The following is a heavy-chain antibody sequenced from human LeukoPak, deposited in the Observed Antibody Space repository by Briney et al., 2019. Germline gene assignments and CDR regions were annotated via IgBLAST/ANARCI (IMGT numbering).Heavy chain of an antibody. V-gene: IGHV3-48*02. CDR3: ARRAYGDDSFDY. D-gene: IGHD4-17*01. Sequence: GGSLILSCAASGFTFRSYSMNWVRQAPGKGLEWISYITSGSSPIYYAGSVKGRFTISRDNAKNSLYLQMNSLRDEDTAVYYCARRAYGDDSFDYWGQGTLVTVSS. J-gene: IGHJ4*02. CDR2: ITSGSSPI. CDR1: GFTFRSYS.